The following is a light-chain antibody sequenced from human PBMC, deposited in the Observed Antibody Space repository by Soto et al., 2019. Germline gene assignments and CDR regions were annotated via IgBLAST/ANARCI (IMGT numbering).Light chain of an antibody. J-gene: IGKJ4*02. CDR2: TTS. V-gene: IGKV1-17*03. CDR1: QGISNY. CDR3: LQHNSYPRT. Sequence: QMTQSPSAVSASVGDRVHITCRASQGISNYLAWFQQRPGKVPKRLIYTTSTLQSGVPSRFSGSRSGTEFTLTISSLQHEDIATYYCLQHNSYPRTFGGGTKVDIK.